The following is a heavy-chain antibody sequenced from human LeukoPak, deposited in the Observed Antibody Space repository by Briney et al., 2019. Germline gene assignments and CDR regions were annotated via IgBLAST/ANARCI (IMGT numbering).Heavy chain of an antibody. Sequence: SETLSLTCTVSGGSISSSSYYWGWIRQPPGKGLEWIGSIYYSGSTYYNPSLKSRVTISVDTSKNQFSLRLSSVTAADTAVYYCARGLIWTFDYWGQGTLVTVSS. CDR3: ARGLIWTFDY. D-gene: IGHD2-21*01. CDR1: GGSISSSSYY. J-gene: IGHJ4*02. V-gene: IGHV4-39*07. CDR2: IYYSGST.